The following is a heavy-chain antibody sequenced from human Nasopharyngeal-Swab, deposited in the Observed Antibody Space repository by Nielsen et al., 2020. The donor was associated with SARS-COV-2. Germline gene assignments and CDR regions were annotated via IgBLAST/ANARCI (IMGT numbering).Heavy chain of an antibody. CDR3: AKEGFGYDILTGHYTNMDV. CDR1: GFTFSSYS. Sequence: GGSLRLSCAASGFTFSSYSMNWVRQAPGKGLEWVSSISSSSSYIYYADSVKGRFTISRDNSKNTLYLQMNSLRAEDTAVYYCAKEGFGYDILTGHYTNMDVWGKGTTVTVSS. D-gene: IGHD3-9*01. V-gene: IGHV3-21*01. CDR2: ISSSSSYI. J-gene: IGHJ6*03.